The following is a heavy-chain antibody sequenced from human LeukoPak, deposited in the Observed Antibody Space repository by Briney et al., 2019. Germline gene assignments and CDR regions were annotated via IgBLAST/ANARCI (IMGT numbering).Heavy chain of an antibody. CDR3: ARDQDYPLNTFDY. Sequence: ASVTVSFKASGYTFTIYGICWVRQAPGQGLEWMGWTSPYNGNTNYAQKLQGRVTMTTDTSTSTAYMELRSLRSDDTAVYYCARDQDYPLNTFDYWGQGTLVTVSS. V-gene: IGHV1-18*01. CDR2: TSPYNGNT. J-gene: IGHJ4*02. CDR1: GYTFTIYG. D-gene: IGHD4-11*01.